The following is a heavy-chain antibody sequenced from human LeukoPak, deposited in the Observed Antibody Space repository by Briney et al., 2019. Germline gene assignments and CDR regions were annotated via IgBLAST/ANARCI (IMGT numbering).Heavy chain of an antibody. Sequence: GGSLRLSCAASGFTVSSNYMSWVRQAPGKGLEWVSVIYSGGSTYYADSVKGRFTISRDNSKNTLYLQMNSLRAEDTAEYYCAKAMTTVVRKVYYFDYWGQGTLVTVSS. CDR3: AKAMTTVVRKVYYFDY. V-gene: IGHV3-53*01. CDR2: IYSGGST. CDR1: GFTVSSNY. D-gene: IGHD4-23*01. J-gene: IGHJ4*02.